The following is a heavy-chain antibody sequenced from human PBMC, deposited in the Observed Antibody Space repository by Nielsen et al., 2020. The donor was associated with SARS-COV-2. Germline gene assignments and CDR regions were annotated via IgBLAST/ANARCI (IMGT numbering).Heavy chain of an antibody. Sequence: ASVKVSCKASGGTFSSYAISWVRQAPGQGLEWMGWINAGNGNTKYSQKFQGRVTITRDTSASTAYMELSSLRSEDTAVYYCARVRAGLDYWGQGTLVTVSS. V-gene: IGHV1-3*01. CDR3: ARVRAGLDY. J-gene: IGHJ4*02. D-gene: IGHD6-13*01. CDR1: GGTFSSYA. CDR2: INAGNGNT.